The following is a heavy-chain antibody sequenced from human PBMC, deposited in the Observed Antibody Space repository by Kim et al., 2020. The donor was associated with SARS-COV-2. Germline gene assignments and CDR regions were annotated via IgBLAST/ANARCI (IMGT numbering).Heavy chain of an antibody. Sequence: ASVKVSCKASGYTFTSYAMHWVRQAPGQRLEWMGWINAGNGNTKYSQKFQGRVTITRDTSASTAYMELSSLRSEDTAVYYCARGSVAAAGTGFDPWGQGTLVTVSS. D-gene: IGHD6-13*01. J-gene: IGHJ5*02. V-gene: IGHV1-3*01. CDR1: GYTFTSYA. CDR2: INAGNGNT. CDR3: ARGSVAAAGTGFDP.